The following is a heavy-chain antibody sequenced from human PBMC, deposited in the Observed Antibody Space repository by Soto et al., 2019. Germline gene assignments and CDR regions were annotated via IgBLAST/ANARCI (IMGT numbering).Heavy chain of an antibody. Sequence: QVQLVQSGAEVKKPGSSVKVSCKASGGSFRSYAVNWVRQAPGQGLECLGGIIPIFGTPNYAQKFHGRVSITAAESTSTVYMDLISRTSEDTAVYYCAYSANHRYFFDSWGQGTLVTVSS. J-gene: IGHJ5*01. D-gene: IGHD5-18*01. CDR2: IIPIFGTP. V-gene: IGHV1-69*12. CDR1: GGSFRSYA. CDR3: AYSANHRYFFDS.